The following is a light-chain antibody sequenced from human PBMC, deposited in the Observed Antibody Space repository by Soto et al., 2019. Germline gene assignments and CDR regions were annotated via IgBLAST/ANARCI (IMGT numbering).Light chain of an antibody. CDR2: GAS. V-gene: IGKV1-9*01. CDR1: QGISSN. CDR3: QKLNAYPPWX. J-gene: IGKJ1*01. Sequence: QLTQSPSSLSASVGDRVTITCRASQGISSNLAWYQQKPGRAPKLLIFGASTLQSGVPSRFSGSGSGTDFTLTISSLQPEDFATYFCQKLNAYPPWXXXQGXXVEIK.